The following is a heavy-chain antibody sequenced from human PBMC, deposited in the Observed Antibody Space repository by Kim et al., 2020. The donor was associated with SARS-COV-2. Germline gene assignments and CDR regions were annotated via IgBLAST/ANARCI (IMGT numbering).Heavy chain of an antibody. CDR3: TRDRFKSDY. Sequence: GGSLRLSCTASGFTFGDYAMSWFRQAPGKGLEWVGFIRSKAYGGTTENAASVKGRFTISRDDSKSIAYLRMNSLKTEDTAIYYCTRDRFKSDYWGQGTLVTVST. J-gene: IGHJ4*02. V-gene: IGHV3-49*03. CDR1: GFTFGDYA. CDR2: IRSKAYGGTT.